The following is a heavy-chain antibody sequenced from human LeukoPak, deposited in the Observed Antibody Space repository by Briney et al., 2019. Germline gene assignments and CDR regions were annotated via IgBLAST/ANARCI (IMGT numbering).Heavy chain of an antibody. CDR1: GFTFSSYA. V-gene: IGHV3-23*01. D-gene: IGHD6-19*01. CDR3: TRLGAYSSGWYGTQVDY. CDR2: ISGSGGST. J-gene: IGHJ4*02. Sequence: GGSLRLSCAASGFTFSSYAMSWVRQAPGKGLEWVSAISGSGGSTYYADSVKGRFTISRDDSKNTAYLQMNSLKTEDTAVYYCTRLGAYSSGWYGTQVDYWGQGTLVTVSS.